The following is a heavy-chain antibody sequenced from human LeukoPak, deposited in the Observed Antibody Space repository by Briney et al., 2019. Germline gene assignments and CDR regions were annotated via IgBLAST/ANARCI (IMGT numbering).Heavy chain of an antibody. CDR1: GGSISSYY. D-gene: IGHD3-10*01. Sequence: SETLSLTCTVSGGSISSYYWSWIRQPAGKGLEWIGRIYTSGSTNYNPSLKSRVTMSVDTSKNQFSLKLSSVTAADTAVYYCARVNLVRRLYYYYYGMDVWGQGTTVTVSS. CDR2: IYTSGST. J-gene: IGHJ6*02. CDR3: ARVNLVRRLYYYYYGMDV. V-gene: IGHV4-4*07.